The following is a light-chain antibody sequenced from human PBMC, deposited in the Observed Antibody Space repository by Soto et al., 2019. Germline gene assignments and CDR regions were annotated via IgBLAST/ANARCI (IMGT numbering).Light chain of an antibody. Sequence: DIQVTQSPCTLSASVGDRVAISCRASQNIHAHLAWYQQKPGRAPKLLIFGASNLESGVPSRFSGSGSGTEFTLTISSLQPVDFASYYCQQYNYYWTFGQGTKVEIK. CDR2: GAS. CDR3: QQYNYYWT. V-gene: IGKV1-5*01. J-gene: IGKJ1*01. CDR1: QNIHAH.